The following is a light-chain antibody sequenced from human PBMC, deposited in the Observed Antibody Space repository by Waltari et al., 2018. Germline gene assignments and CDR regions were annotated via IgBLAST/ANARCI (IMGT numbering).Light chain of an antibody. Sequence: EIVFTHSPASLSLSQGERAPLSCRASQTVGNYLAWYQQKPGQAPRLVIFDVFNRATGIPARCSGSGSGTDFTLTISSLEPEDFAVYYCQQRSNWPLTFGGGTRMEIK. J-gene: IGKJ4*01. V-gene: IGKV3-11*01. CDR1: QTVGNY. CDR2: DVF. CDR3: QQRSNWPLT.